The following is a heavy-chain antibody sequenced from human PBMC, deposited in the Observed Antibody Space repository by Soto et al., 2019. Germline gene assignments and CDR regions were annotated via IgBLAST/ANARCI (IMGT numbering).Heavy chain of an antibody. CDR2: INSDGSST. CDR3: ARAIGPTLFDY. CDR1: GFTFSSYW. J-gene: IGHJ4*02. Sequence: GGSLSLSCAASGFTFSSYWMHWVRQAPGKGLVWVSRINSDGSSTSYADSVKGRFTISRDNAKNTLYLQMNSLRAEDTAVYYCARAIGPTLFDYWGQGTLVTVSS. V-gene: IGHV3-74*01. D-gene: IGHD3-22*01.